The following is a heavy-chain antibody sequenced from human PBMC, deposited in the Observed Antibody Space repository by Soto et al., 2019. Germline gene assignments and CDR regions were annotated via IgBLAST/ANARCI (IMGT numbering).Heavy chain of an antibody. Sequence: QVQLVQSGAEVKKPGSSVKVSCKASGGTFSSYAISWVRQAPGQGLEWMGGIIPIFGTANYAQKFQGRVTITADEATSTAYMERSSLRSEDTAVYYCARDPRYDFWSDYYYGMDVWGQGTTVTVSS. V-gene: IGHV1-69*01. CDR2: IIPIFGTA. CDR1: GGTFSSYA. CDR3: ARDPRYDFWSDYYYGMDV. J-gene: IGHJ6*02. D-gene: IGHD3-3*01.